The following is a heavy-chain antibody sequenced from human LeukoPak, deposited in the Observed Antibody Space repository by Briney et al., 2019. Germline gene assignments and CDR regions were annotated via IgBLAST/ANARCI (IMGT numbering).Heavy chain of an antibody. J-gene: IGHJ6*03. CDR2: IGGRTCTT. Sequence: GGSPRLSCAASGFTFSDYNMNWVRQAPGQGLEWLSHIGGRTCTTYYADSVKGRFTISRDNAKNSLYLQMNGLSDEDTAVYYCARDRVYYMDVWGKGTTVTVSS. CDR1: GFTFSDYN. CDR3: ARDRVYYMDV. V-gene: IGHV3-48*02.